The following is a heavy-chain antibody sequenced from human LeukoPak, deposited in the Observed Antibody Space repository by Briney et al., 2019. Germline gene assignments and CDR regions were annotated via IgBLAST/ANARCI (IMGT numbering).Heavy chain of an antibody. J-gene: IGHJ6*03. CDR1: GFPFNTFW. CDR3: VKIPPLDSGDYGYYSYYMHV. Sequence: GGSLRLSCAASGFPFNTFWMSWVRQAPGKGLEWVANIKEDGGEKYYVDSVKGRFTISRDNAKNTLYLQMNSLRAEDTAVYYCVKIPPLDSGDYGYYSYYMHVWGKGTTVTVSS. D-gene: IGHD4-17*01. CDR2: IKEDGGEK. V-gene: IGHV3-7*03.